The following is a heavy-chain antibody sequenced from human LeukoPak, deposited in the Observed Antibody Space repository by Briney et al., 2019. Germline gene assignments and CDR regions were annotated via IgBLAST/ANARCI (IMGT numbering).Heavy chain of an antibody. CDR3: ARDGWNGYYYMDV. J-gene: IGHJ6*03. V-gene: IGHV1-69*05. CDR1: GGTFSSYA. D-gene: IGHD2-8*01. CDR2: IIPIFGTA. Sequence: SVKASCKASGGTFSSYAISWVRQAPGQGLEWMGGIIPIFGTANYAQKFQGRVTITTAESTSTAYMELSSLRSEDTAVYYCARDGWNGYYYMDVWGKGTTVTVSS.